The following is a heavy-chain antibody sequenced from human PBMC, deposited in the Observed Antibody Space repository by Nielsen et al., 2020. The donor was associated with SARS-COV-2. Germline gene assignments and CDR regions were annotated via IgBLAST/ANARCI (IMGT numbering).Heavy chain of an antibody. J-gene: IGHJ6*02. Sequence: ASVKVSCKTSADTFTGYYMHWVRQAPGQGLEWIGWINPNSGGTNYAQKFQGTVTMTRDASISTVYMELTSDDTAVYYCARARATIFGLVMSYGMDDWGQGTTVAVSS. CDR3: ARARATIFGLVMSYGMDD. V-gene: IGHV1-2*02. D-gene: IGHD3/OR15-3a*01. CDR2: INPNSGGT. CDR1: ADTFTGYY.